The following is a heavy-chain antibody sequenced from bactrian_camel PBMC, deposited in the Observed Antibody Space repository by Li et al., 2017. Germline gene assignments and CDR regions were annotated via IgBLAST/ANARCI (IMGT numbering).Heavy chain of an antibody. CDR1: RLHYDFDNFS. V-gene: IGHV3-3*01. CDR3: AADIRPLGLRQTYGY. J-gene: IGHJ4*01. Sequence: HVQLVESGGGSVQAGGSLRLSCAASRLHYDFDNFSMGWFRQAPGKEREAIAAIDKRNGPTSYADSVKGRFSISKDNAKNTLYLLMNSLKPEDTAIYYCAADIRPLGLRQTYGYWGQGTQVTVS. D-gene: IGHD1*01. CDR2: IDKRNGPT.